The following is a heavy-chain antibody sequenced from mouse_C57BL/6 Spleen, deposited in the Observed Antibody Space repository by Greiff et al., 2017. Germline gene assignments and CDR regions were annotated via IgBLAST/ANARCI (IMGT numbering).Heavy chain of an antibody. D-gene: IGHD2-1*01. CDR2: IDPENGDT. V-gene: IGHV14-4*01. CDR1: GFNIKDDY. CDR3: TRGLYYGNYDFDY. J-gene: IGHJ2*01. Sequence: DVKLVESGAELVRPGASVKLSCTASGFNIKDDYMHWVKQRPEQGLEWIGWIDPENGDTEYASKFPGKATITADTSSNTAYLRLSSLTSEDTAVYYCTRGLYYGNYDFDYWGQGTTLTVSS.